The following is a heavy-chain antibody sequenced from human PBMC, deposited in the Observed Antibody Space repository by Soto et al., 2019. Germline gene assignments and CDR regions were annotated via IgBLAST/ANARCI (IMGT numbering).Heavy chain of an antibody. J-gene: IGHJ6*02. CDR1: GFTFSTYW. V-gene: IGHV3-7*01. CDR2: IKEDGSEK. CDR3: ARGWGYFDSSGFPYLYAMDV. Sequence: GGSLRLSCAASGFTFSTYWMSWVRQSPGKGLEWVANIKEDGSEKYYVDSVEGRFTISRDNAENSLYLQMTSLRAEDTALYYCARGWGYFDSSGFPYLYAMDVWGQGTTVTVS. D-gene: IGHD3-22*01.